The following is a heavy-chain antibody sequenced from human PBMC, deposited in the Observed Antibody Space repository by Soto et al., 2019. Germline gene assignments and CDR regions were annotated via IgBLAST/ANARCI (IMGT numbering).Heavy chain of an antibody. CDR1: GFTFSSHG. D-gene: IGHD3-22*01. V-gene: IGHV3-30*18. CDR2: VSFDGTNK. CDR3: ANGDSSGFEYFQY. Sequence: QVQLVESGGGVVQPGMTLRLSCTASGFTFSSHGMHWVRQAPGKGLEWVAVVSFDGTNKNYADSVRGRFTISRDNSTNTLYLQMSSLRAEDTAVYYCANGDSSGFEYFQYWGQGTLVTVSS. J-gene: IGHJ1*01.